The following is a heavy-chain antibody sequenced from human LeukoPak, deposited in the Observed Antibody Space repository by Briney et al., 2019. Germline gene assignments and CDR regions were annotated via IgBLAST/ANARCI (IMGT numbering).Heavy chain of an antibody. Sequence: SETLSLTCNVSGGSISSSSYYWGWIRQPPGKGLEWIGGIYYSGSTYYNPSLKSRVTISVDTSRNQFSLKLSSVTAADTAVYYCARPARPYQNPFDYWGQGALVTVSS. D-gene: IGHD2-2*01. CDR3: ARPARPYQNPFDY. V-gene: IGHV4-39*01. CDR1: GGSISSSSYY. CDR2: IYYSGST. J-gene: IGHJ4*02.